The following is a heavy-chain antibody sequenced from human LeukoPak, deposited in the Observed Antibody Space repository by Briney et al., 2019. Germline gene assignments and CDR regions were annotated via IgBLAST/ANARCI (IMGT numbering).Heavy chain of an antibody. CDR1: GGSFSGYY. J-gene: IGHJ4*02. CDR2: TNHSGST. Sequence: SETLSLTCAVYGGSFSGYYWSWIRQPPGKGLEWIGETNHSGSTNYNPSLKSRVTISVDTSKNQFSLKLSSVTAADTAVYYCARDPGIAAAGKGYWGQGTLVTVSS. V-gene: IGHV4-34*01. D-gene: IGHD6-13*01. CDR3: ARDPGIAAAGKGY.